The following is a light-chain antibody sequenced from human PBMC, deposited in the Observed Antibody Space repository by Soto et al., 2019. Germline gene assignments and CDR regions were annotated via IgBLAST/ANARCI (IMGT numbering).Light chain of an antibody. Sequence: QSVLTQPPSVSGAPGQRVTISCTGSSSNIGAGYDVHWYQQLPVTAPKLLIYGNSNRPSGVPDRFSGSKSGTSASLAITGLQAEDEADYYCQSYDSSLSVVFGGGTKPTVL. V-gene: IGLV1-40*01. CDR2: GNS. CDR3: QSYDSSLSVV. CDR1: SSNIGAGYD. J-gene: IGLJ3*02.